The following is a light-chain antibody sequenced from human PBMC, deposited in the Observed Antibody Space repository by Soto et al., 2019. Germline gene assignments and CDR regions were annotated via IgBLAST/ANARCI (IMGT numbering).Light chain of an antibody. Sequence: DIVMTQSPLSLPVTPGEPASISCRSSQSLLHNNGYNYLDWYLQKPGQSPQLLIYLGSNRASGVAGRLSGSGSGTDFTLKISRVEAEGVGVYYCMQALRTQWTFGQGTKVEIK. J-gene: IGKJ1*01. CDR3: MQALRTQWT. CDR1: QSLLHNNGYNY. CDR2: LGS. V-gene: IGKV2-28*01.